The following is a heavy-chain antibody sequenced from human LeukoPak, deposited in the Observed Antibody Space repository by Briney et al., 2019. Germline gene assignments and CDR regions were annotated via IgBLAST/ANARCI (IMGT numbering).Heavy chain of an antibody. CDR3: ARDRGYSYGYVEHKPLYYFDY. V-gene: IGHV1-3*01. J-gene: IGHJ4*02. CDR2: INAGNGNT. D-gene: IGHD5-18*01. Sequence: ASVKVSCKASGYTFTSYAMHWVRQAPGQRLEWMGWINAGNGNTKYSQKFQGRVTITRDTSASTAYMELSSLRSEDTAVYCCARDRGYSYGYVEHKPLYYFDYWGQGTLVTVSS. CDR1: GYTFTSYA.